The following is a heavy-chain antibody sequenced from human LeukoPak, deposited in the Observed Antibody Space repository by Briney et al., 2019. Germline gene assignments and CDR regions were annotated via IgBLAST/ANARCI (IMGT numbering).Heavy chain of an antibody. D-gene: IGHD3-16*01. CDR1: GVSMSGYY. V-gene: IGHV4-59*08. Sequence: SETLSLTCTVSGVSMSGYYWSWLRQPPGKGLEWIGFMYYSGKTNYNPSLESRLTMSVDTSQDQFSLTLTTATAADTAIYSLSGHSPSKVGAYDCWGQGTLVTVSS. CDR2: MYYSGKT. CDR3: SGHSPSKVGAYDC. J-gene: IGHJ4*02.